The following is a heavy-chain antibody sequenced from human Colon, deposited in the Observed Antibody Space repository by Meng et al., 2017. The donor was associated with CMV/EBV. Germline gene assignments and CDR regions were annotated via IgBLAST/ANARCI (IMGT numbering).Heavy chain of an antibody. CDR2: INPKSGDT. Sequence: SKPSGYTFTDYIIPWVRQAPGQGLEWMGRINPKSGDTRYAHNFQGRATLTRDTSITTAYMELTGLTSNDTAIYYCAKDWSGGSCFDYWGQGTLVTVSS. J-gene: IGHJ4*02. CDR1: GYTFTDYI. D-gene: IGHD2-15*01. CDR3: AKDWSGGSCFDY. V-gene: IGHV1-2*06.